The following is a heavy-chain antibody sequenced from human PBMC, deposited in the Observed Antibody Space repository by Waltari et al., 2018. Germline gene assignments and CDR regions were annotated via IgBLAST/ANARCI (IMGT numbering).Heavy chain of an antibody. V-gene: IGHV1-2*02. CDR1: GYTFTGYY. J-gene: IGHJ5*02. D-gene: IGHD6-6*01. CDR3: ARVRGHAARRVFGWFDP. Sequence: QVQLVQSGAEVTKPGASVTVSCKASGYTFTGYYMHWVRQAPGQGLEWLGWINPNSGGTNYAQKFQGRVTMTRDTSISTAYMELSRLRSDDTAVYYCARVRGHAARRVFGWFDPWGQGTLVTVSS. CDR2: INPNSGGT.